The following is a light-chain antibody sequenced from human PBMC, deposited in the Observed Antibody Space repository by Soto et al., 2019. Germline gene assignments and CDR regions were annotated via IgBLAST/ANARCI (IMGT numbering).Light chain of an antibody. J-gene: IGKJ3*01. CDR1: QGISSY. Sequence: AIRMTQSPSSFSASTGDRVTITCRASQGISSYLAWYQQKPGKAPKLLIYAASTFQSGVPSRFSSRVSGTDFTLTISCLQSDDFATYYCQQYYSIFTFGPGTKVDIK. CDR3: QQYYSIFT. V-gene: IGKV1-8*01. CDR2: AAS.